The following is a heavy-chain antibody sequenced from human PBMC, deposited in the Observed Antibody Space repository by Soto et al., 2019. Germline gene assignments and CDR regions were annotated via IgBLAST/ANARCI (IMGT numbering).Heavy chain of an antibody. V-gene: IGHV4-31*03. Sequence: QVQLQESGPGLVKPSQTLSLTCTVSGGSISSGGYYWSWIRQHPGKGLEWIGYIYYSGSTYYNPSLKCRITVLVATSMNLVSLKLISVTGAVTAVYFCARVYDSSGYWFDRWGQGTLVTVSS. CDR3: ARVYDSSGYWFDR. CDR1: GGSISSGGYY. CDR2: IYYSGST. J-gene: IGHJ5*02. D-gene: IGHD3-22*01.